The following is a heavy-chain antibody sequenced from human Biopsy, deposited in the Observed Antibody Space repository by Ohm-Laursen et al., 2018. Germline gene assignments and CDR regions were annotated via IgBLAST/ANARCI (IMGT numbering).Heavy chain of an antibody. Sequence: SVKVSCKVSGYTLTELSIHWVRQTGGKGLEWMGGFDREERKTVYAEKFQGRVTMTEDTSTDTVYMEVTSLRSDDTAAYYCATGPYYDTRFYYNVRPFDFWGQGTLVTVSS. D-gene: IGHD3-10*01. J-gene: IGHJ4*02. V-gene: IGHV1-24*01. CDR3: ATGPYYDTRFYYNVRPFDF. CDR1: GYTLTELS. CDR2: FDREERKT.